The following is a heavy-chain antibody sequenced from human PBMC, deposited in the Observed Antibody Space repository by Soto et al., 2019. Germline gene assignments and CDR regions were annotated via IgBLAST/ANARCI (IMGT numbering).Heavy chain of an antibody. CDR2: MYNTGST. J-gene: IGHJ6*02. CDR3: ARDLWGYCGTDCYPLDV. Sequence: PSETLSLTCTVSGGSISRYYWSWIRQPPGKGLEWIGYMYNTGSTVYNPPLKSRVTISVDTSKNQFSLKLNSVTAADTAVYYCARDLWGYCGTDCYPLDVWGQGTTVTVSS. V-gene: IGHV4-59*01. D-gene: IGHD2-21*02. CDR1: GGSISRYY.